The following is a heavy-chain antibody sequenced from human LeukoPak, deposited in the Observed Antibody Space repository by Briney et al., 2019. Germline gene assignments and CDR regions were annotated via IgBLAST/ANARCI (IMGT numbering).Heavy chain of an antibody. V-gene: IGHV3-7*01. CDR3: AREVWGPEY. J-gene: IGHJ4*02. CDR2: IKQDGSGK. D-gene: IGHD1-14*01. CDR1: GFTFTKYW. Sequence: SGGSLRLSCAASGFTFTKYWMTWVRQAPGKGLEWVGNIKQDGSGKNYMDSVKGRFTISRDNTKNSVYLQMSSLRAEDTAVYYCAREVWGPEYWGQGTLVTVSS.